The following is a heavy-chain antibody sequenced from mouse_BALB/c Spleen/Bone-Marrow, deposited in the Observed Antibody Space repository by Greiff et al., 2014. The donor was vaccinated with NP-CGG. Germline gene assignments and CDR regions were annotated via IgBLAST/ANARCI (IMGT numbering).Heavy chain of an antibody. Sequence: EVQLQQSGAELVKPGVSVKLSCTASGFNIKDTYMHWVKQRPEQGLERIGRIDPANGNTKYDPKFQGKATITADTSSNTAYLQLSSLTSEDTAVYYCAAYYYGSSQFAYWGQGTLVTVSA. J-gene: IGHJ3*01. CDR2: IDPANGNT. D-gene: IGHD1-1*01. V-gene: IGHV14-3*02. CDR3: AAYYYGSSQFAY. CDR1: GFNIKDTY.